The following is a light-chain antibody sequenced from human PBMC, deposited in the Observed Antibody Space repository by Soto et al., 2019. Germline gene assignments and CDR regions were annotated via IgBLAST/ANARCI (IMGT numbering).Light chain of an antibody. Sequence: IQLTQSPSSLSASVGDRVTVTCRASQGMNSNLAWYQQKPGQAPSLLIYGASTLQSGFPSRFSGSGFGTDFTLTISSLQPEDFATYYCQQLNNYPRTFGQGTRVEIK. CDR2: GAS. CDR1: QGMNSN. V-gene: IGKV1-9*01. J-gene: IGKJ1*01. CDR3: QQLNNYPRT.